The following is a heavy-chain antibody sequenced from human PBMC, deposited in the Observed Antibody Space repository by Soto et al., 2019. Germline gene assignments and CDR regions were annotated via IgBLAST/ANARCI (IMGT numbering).Heavy chain of an antibody. Sequence: GASVKVSCKASGGTFISDAISWVRQAPGQGLEWMRGIIPSVGTANYAQKLQGRVTMTTDTSTSTAYMGLRSLRSDDTAVYYCASGDMWVGASMAYWGQGSLVTVSS. CDR2: IIPSVGTA. V-gene: IGHV1-69*05. CDR3: ASGDMWVGASMAY. J-gene: IGHJ4*01. D-gene: IGHD1-26*01. CDR1: GGTFISDA.